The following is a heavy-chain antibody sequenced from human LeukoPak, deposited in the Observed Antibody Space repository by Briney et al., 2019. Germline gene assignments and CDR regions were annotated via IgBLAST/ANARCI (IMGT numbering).Heavy chain of an antibody. V-gene: IGHV3-21*01. CDR3: AEWLLSHDTFDI. CDR2: ISTSSSFV. Sequence: GGSLRLSCAASGFTVSNNYMSWVRQAPGKKLEWVSSISTSSSFVYYADSVKGRFTISRDNAKNSLYLQMNSLRAEDTAVYYCAEWLLSHDTFDIWGQGTMVTVSS. J-gene: IGHJ3*02. D-gene: IGHD3-3*01. CDR1: GFTVSNNY.